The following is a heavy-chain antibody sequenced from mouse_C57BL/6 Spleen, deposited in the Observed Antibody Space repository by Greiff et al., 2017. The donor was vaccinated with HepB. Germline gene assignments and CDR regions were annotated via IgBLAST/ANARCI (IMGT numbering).Heavy chain of an antibody. J-gene: IGHJ4*01. CDR2: IWTGGGT. D-gene: IGHD2-4*01. Sequence: QVQLKQSGPGLVAPSQSLSITCTVSGFSLTSYAISWVRQPPGKGLEWLGVIWTGGGTNYNSALKSRLSISKDNSKSQVFLNMNSLRTDDTARYYCARVDDYDGYYAMDYWGQGTSVTVSS. CDR1: GFSLTSYA. CDR3: ARVDDYDGYYAMDY. V-gene: IGHV2-9-1*01.